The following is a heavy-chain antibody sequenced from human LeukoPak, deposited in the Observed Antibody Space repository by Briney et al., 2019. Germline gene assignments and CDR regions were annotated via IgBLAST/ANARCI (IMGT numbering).Heavy chain of an antibody. D-gene: IGHD3-22*01. CDR3: ARIDSSGYYLDY. J-gene: IGHJ4*02. Sequence: PSETLSLTCTVSGASVSGSAYYWGWIRQPPGKGLEWIGNIYYSGSTYYNESLESRVTISVDTSKNQFSLKLSSVTAADTAVYYCARIDSSGYYLDYWGQGTLVTVSS. CDR2: IYYSGST. CDR1: GASVSGSAYY. V-gene: IGHV4-39*07.